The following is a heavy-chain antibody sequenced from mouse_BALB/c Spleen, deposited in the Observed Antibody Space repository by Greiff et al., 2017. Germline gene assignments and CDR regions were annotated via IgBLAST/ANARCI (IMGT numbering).Heavy chain of an antibody. D-gene: IGHD2-10*01. Sequence: VQLQQSGPGLVAPSQSLSITCTASGFSLTGYGVNWVRQPPGKGLEWLGMIWGDGSTDYNSALKSRLSTIKDNSTSQVILKMNSLQTADTARYYCARAYYGNLCDAMDYWGQGTSVTVSA. CDR2: IWGDGST. J-gene: IGHJ4*01. CDR1: GFSLTGYG. V-gene: IGHV2-6-7*01. CDR3: ARAYYGNLCDAMDY.